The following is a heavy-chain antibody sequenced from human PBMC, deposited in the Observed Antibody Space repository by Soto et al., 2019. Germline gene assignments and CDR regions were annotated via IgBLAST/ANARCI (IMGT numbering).Heavy chain of an antibody. J-gene: IGHJ4*02. CDR2: ILHDGNNK. D-gene: IGHD1-26*01. Sequence: QVQLVESGGGVVQPGRSLRLSCAASGFTFSNYIMHWVRQAPGKGLEWVAIILHDGNNKYYADSVKGRFTISRDNSKNMLYGQRNSWRSEDTVIYYWGSDDEGGSFFALGYWAQGPLVTVPS. V-gene: IGHV3-30-3*01. CDR1: GFTFSNYI. CDR3: GSDDEGGSFFALGY.